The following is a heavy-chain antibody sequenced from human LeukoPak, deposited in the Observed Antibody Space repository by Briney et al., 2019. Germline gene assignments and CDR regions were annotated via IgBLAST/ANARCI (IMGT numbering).Heavy chain of an antibody. CDR3: ARHSTGSYDY. D-gene: IGHD6-19*01. V-gene: IGHV1-18*01. CDR2: ISAYNADT. J-gene: IGHJ4*02. Sequence: ASVKVSCKASGYTFINYGITWVRQAPGQGLEWMGWISAYNADTNYAQKFQGRVAMTTDTSTSTAFVELRSLRSDDTAVYYCARHSTGSYDYWGQGTLVTVTS. CDR1: GYTFINYG.